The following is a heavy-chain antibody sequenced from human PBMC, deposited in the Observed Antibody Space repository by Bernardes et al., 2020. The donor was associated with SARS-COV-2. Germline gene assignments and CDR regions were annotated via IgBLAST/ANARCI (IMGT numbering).Heavy chain of an antibody. CDR3: ASDVGKPNSYYYGFDV. J-gene: IGHJ6*02. V-gene: IGHV1-2*02. Sequence: ASVKVSCKTSGYIFTGHYLYWVRQAPGQGLEWMGRINPVSGETKYAQNFQGRVTMTRDTSIRTAYLEMTGLKSADTAIYYCASDVGKPNSYYYGFDVWGQGTTVTVSS. CDR1: GYIFTGHY. CDR2: INPVSGET. D-gene: IGHD3-10*01.